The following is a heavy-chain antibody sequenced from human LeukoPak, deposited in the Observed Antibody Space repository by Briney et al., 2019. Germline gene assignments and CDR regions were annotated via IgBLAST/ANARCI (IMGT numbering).Heavy chain of an antibody. J-gene: IGHJ3*02. Sequence: PGGSLRLSCTASGFTFSNFWMGWVRQAPGKGLEWVANIKQDETEKFYLGSVKGRFTISRDNAKNSLYLQMNSLRVEDTALYYCATGEGGFTSAFDIWGQGTMVTVSS. CDR2: IKQDETEK. V-gene: IGHV3-7*03. CDR1: GFTFSNFW. CDR3: ATGEGGFTSAFDI. D-gene: IGHD7-27*01.